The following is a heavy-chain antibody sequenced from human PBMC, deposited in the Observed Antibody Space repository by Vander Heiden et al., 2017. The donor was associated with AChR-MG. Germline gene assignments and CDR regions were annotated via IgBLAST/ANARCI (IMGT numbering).Heavy chain of an antibody. J-gene: IGHJ6*02. D-gene: IGHD3-10*01. V-gene: IGHV3-30*18. CDR1: GFTFSSYG. CDR3: AKDRRYYGSGSYHYYYGMDV. CDR2: ISYDGSNK. Sequence: QVQLVESGGGVVQPGRSLRLPCAASGFTFSSYGMHGVRQAPGKGLEWVAVISYDGSNKYYADSVKGRFTTSRDNSKNTLYLQMNSLRAEDTAVYYCAKDRRYYGSGSYHYYYGMDVWGQGTTVTVSS.